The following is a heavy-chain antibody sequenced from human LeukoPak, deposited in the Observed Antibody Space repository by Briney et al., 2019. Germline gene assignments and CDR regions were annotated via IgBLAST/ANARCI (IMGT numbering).Heavy chain of an antibody. CDR3: ARAASFWTYYFDY. V-gene: IGHV3-11*04. CDR1: GFSFSDSY. J-gene: IGHJ4*02. D-gene: IGHD3/OR15-3a*01. CDR2: ITSSGSTM. Sequence: GGSLRLSCAASGFSFSDSYMSWIRQAPGKGLEWVSYITSSGSTMYYADSVKGRFTVSRDNAKDSLYLQMNSLRAEDTAVYFCARAASFWTYYFDYWGQGSLVTVSS.